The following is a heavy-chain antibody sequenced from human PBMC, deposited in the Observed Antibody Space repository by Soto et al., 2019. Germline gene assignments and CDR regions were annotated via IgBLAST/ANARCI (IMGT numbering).Heavy chain of an antibody. J-gene: IGHJ4*02. CDR1: GLTFSNYA. D-gene: IGHD4-17*01. V-gene: IGHV3-33*01. Sequence: QVQLVESGGGVVQPGRSLRLSCAASGLTFSNYAMHWVRQAPGKGLEWVAVIWYDGSIKYYADSVKGRFTISRDNSKNTLYLQMNSLRAEDTAVYYCARDADYGDGPSEDPGYYFDYWGQGTLVTVSS. CDR2: IWYDGSIK. CDR3: ARDADYGDGPSEDPGYYFDY.